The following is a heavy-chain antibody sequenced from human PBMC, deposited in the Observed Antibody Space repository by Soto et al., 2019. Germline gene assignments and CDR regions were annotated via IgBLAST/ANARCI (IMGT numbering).Heavy chain of an antibody. CDR3: AGASDSTWYNWLDP. CDR2: IIPTFGTT. D-gene: IGHD5-18*01. CDR1: GGNFSSNG. Sequence: QVQLVQSGAEVKKPGSSVKVSCKAPGGNFSSNGIRWVRQAPGQGLEFMGGIIPTFGTTNYAHKFRGRVTITADESTGTAYMELSSLRSDDTAVYYCAGASDSTWYNWLDPWGQGHLVTVSS. J-gene: IGHJ5*02. V-gene: IGHV1-69*01.